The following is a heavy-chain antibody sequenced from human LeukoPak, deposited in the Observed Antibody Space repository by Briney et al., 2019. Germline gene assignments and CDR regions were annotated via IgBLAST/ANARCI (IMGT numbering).Heavy chain of an antibody. V-gene: IGHV1-69*13. CDR3: ARVWHSSSWLSDYYYYMDV. J-gene: IGHJ6*03. D-gene: IGHD6-13*01. CDR1: GGTFSSYA. CDR2: IIPIFGTA. Sequence: SVKVSCKASGGTFSSYAISWVRQAPGQGLEWMGGIIPIFGTANYAQKFQGRVTITADESTSTAYMELSSLRSEDTAVYYCARVWHSSSWLSDYYYYMDVWGKGTTVTVSS.